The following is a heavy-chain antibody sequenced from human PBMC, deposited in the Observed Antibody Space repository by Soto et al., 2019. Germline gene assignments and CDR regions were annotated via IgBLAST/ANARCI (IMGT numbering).Heavy chain of an antibody. Sequence: ASVKVSCKASGYTFTTYGISWVRQSPGQGLEWMGWISTYNGNTNYAQKFQGRVTMTTDTSTNTAYMELRSLRSDDTAVYYCAREYCSSTSCYDPDYWGQGTLVTVSS. CDR2: ISTYNGNT. V-gene: IGHV1-18*01. CDR1: GYTFTTYG. D-gene: IGHD2-2*01. J-gene: IGHJ4*02. CDR3: AREYCSSTSCYDPDY.